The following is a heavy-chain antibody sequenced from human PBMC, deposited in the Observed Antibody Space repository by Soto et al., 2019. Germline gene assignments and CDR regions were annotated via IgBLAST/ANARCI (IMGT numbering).Heavy chain of an antibody. V-gene: IGHV1-3*01. J-gene: IGHJ4*02. CDR2: INAGNGNT. D-gene: IGHD2-2*01. Sequence: GASVKVSCKASGYTFTSYAMHWVRQAPGQRLEWMGWINAGNGNTKYSQKFQGRVTITRDTSASTAYMELSSLRSEDTAVYYCARGYCSSTSCYYFDYWGQGTLVTVSS. CDR3: ARGYCSSTSCYYFDY. CDR1: GYTFTSYA.